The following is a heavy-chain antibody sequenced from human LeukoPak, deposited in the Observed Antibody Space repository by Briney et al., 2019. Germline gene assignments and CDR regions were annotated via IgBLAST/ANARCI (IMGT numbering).Heavy chain of an antibody. CDR1: GFTFSSFS. Sequence: GGSLRLSCAASGFTFSSFSMNWVRQAPGKGLEWVSYISSSSSTIYYADSVKGRFTISRDNAKNPLYRQMNSLRAEDTAVYYCASAPEPILEWFYYAFDIWGQGTMVTVSS. D-gene: IGHD3-3*01. J-gene: IGHJ3*02. CDR3: ASAPEPILEWFYYAFDI. V-gene: IGHV3-48*01. CDR2: ISSSSSTI.